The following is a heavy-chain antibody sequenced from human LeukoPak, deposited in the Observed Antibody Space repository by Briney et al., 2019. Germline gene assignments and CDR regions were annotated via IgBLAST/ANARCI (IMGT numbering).Heavy chain of an antibody. CDR1: GFTFSRYA. CDR3: ARATPLWGDFDY. J-gene: IGHJ4*02. Sequence: PGGSLRLSCATSGFTFSRYAMSWVRQAPGKGLEWVSGISNGGRSTYYADPVKGRFTISRDNSKSTLYLQMNSLRAEDTAVYYCARATPLWGDFDYWGQGTLVTVSS. D-gene: IGHD3-10*01. CDR2: ISNGGRST. V-gene: IGHV3-23*01.